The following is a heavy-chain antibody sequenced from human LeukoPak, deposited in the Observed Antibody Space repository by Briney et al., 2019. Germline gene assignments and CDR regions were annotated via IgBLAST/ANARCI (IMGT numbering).Heavy chain of an antibody. Sequence: SETLSLTCTVSGGSISSYYWSWIRQPPGKGLEWIGYIYYSGSTNYNPSLKSRVTISVDTSKNQFSLKLSSVTAADTAVYYCARKYYYEWPSNWFDPWGQGTLVTVSS. CDR3: ARKYYYEWPSNWFDP. V-gene: IGHV4-59*12. CDR2: IYYSGST. J-gene: IGHJ5*02. D-gene: IGHD3-22*01. CDR1: GGSISSYY.